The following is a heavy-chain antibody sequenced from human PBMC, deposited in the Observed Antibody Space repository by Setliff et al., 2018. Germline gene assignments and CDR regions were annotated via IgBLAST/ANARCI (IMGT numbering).Heavy chain of an antibody. J-gene: IGHJ3*02. V-gene: IGHV1-2*02. CDR2: INANTGGT. Sequence: GASVKVSCKTSGYIFTNYYIHWVRQAPGQGLEWMGWINANTGGTREVQKFQGRVTMTGDTSIDTAYMEVNRLTYDDTAVYYCARVGGYASAWHGIEAFDIWGQGTKVTVSS. CDR3: ARVGGYASAWHGIEAFDI. CDR1: GYIFTNYY. D-gene: IGHD6-19*01.